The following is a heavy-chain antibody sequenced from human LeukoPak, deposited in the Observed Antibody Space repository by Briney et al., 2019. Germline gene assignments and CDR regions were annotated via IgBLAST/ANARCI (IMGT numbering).Heavy chain of an antibody. V-gene: IGHV4-59*13. J-gene: IGHJ4*02. CDR2: IYYSGCT. CDR1: GGLISSYH. Sequence: PSDTLSLTCTLSGGLISSYHWSCIRQAPGKALEGIGYIYYSGCTNYNPSLKSRVTISVGTSKNQFSLKLNSVTAADTAVYYCARDSEYNYGFDYWGQGTLVTVSS. D-gene: IGHD5-18*01. CDR3: ARDSEYNYGFDY.